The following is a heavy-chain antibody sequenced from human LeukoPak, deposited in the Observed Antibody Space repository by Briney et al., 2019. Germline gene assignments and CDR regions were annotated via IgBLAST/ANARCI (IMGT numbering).Heavy chain of an antibody. J-gene: IGHJ3*02. Sequence: SETLSLTCAVSGGSISSSNWWSWVRQPPGQGLEWIGEIYHSGSTNYNPSLKSRVTISVDTSKNQFSLKLSSVTAADTAVYYCARDLSRGGYYQDAFDIWGQGTMVTVSS. CDR3: ARDLSRGGYYQDAFDI. V-gene: IGHV4-4*02. CDR1: GGSISSSNW. CDR2: IYHSGST. D-gene: IGHD3-22*01.